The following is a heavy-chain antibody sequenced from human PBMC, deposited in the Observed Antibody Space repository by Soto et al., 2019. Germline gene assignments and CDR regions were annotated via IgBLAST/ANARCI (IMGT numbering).Heavy chain of an antibody. J-gene: IGHJ4*02. CDR3: ARGQEVGAHFFDS. D-gene: IGHD2-15*01. V-gene: IGHV3-13*01. CDR2: IGTAGDT. Sequence: LRLSCEASGFTFSGFDMHWVRQPTGKGLEWVSTIGTAGDTYYAVPVKGRFTISRDNAKNSLSLQMNSLRAGDTAVYFCARGQEVGAHFFDSWGQGTQVTV. CDR1: GFTFSGFD.